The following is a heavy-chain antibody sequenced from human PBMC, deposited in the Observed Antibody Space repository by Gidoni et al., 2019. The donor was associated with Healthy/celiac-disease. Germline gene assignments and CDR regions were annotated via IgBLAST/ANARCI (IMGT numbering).Heavy chain of an antibody. CDR1: GFTFSSYG. J-gene: IGHJ3*02. Sequence: QVQLVEPGGGVVQPGRSLRLSCAASGFTFSSYGMHWVRQAPGKGLEWVAVISYDGSNKYYADSVKGRFTISRDNSKNTLYLQMNSLRAEDTAVYYCAKFSFAAFDIWGQGTMVTVSS. CDR3: AKFSFAAFDI. CDR2: ISYDGSNK. V-gene: IGHV3-30*18. D-gene: IGHD2-2*01.